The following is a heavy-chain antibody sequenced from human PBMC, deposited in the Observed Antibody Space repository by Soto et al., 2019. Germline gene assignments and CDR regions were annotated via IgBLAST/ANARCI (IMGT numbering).Heavy chain of an antibody. CDR3: AREGVAAPYYYYGMDV. V-gene: IGHV4-59*01. CDR2: ISYTGST. CDR1: GDSIRSYY. D-gene: IGHD2-15*01. J-gene: IGHJ6*02. Sequence: LSLTCTVSGDSIRSYYWSWIRQPPGKGLEWIGYISYTGSTHYNPSLKSRVTISADTSKNQFSLKLSSVTTADTALYYCAREGVAAPYYYYGMDVWGQGSTVAVSS.